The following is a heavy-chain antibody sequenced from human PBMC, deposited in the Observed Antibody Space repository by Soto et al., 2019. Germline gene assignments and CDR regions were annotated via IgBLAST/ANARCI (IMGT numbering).Heavy chain of an antibody. J-gene: IGHJ5*02. CDR2: FDPEDGET. V-gene: IGHV1-24*01. Sequence: ASVKVSCKVSGYTLTELSMHWVRQAPGKGLEWMGGFDPEDGETIYAQKFQGRVTMTEDTSTDTAYMELSSLRSEDTAVYYCATLAGGLPLQVRVYWFDPWGQGTLVTVSS. CDR1: GYTLTELS. D-gene: IGHD5-12*01. CDR3: ATLAGGLPLQVRVYWFDP.